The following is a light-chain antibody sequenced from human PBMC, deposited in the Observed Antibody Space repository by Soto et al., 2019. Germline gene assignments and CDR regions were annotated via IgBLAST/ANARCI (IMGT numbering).Light chain of an antibody. CDR1: QSVRSY. CDR2: DAT. V-gene: IGKV3-11*01. Sequence: EILLTQSPATRSLSPVEGATRSCMASQSVRSYLAWYQQKPGQAPRLLICDATDRATGIPARFSGSGSETDFTLTITRLEPEDFAVYYCQQRSSWPLTFGQGTKVDI. J-gene: IGKJ1*01. CDR3: QQRSSWPLT.